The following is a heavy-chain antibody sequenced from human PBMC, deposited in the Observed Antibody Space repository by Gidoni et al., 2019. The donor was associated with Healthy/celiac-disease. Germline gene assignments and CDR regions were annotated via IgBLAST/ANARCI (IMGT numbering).Heavy chain of an antibody. CDR2: INHSGST. J-gene: IGHJ4*02. Sequence: QVQLQQWGAGLLKPSETLSLTCAVYGGSFSGYYWSWIRQPPGKGLEWIGEINHSGSTNYNPSLKSRVTISVDTSKNQFSLKLSSVTAADTAVYYCARVVIVVIDYWGQGTLVTVSS. D-gene: IGHD2-15*01. V-gene: IGHV4-34*01. CDR3: ARVVIVVIDY. CDR1: GGSFSGYY.